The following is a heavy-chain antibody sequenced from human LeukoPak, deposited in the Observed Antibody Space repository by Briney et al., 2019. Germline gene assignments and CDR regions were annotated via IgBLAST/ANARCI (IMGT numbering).Heavy chain of an antibody. D-gene: IGHD6-13*01. CDR2: ISGSGGST. CDR3: AKAAAAGTDWYYYYYMDV. CDR1: GFTFSSYG. Sequence: SGGSLRLSCAASGFTFSSYGMSWVRQAPGKGLEWVSAISGSGGSTYYADSVKGRFTISRDNSKNTLYLQMNSLRAEDTAVYYCAKAAAAGTDWYYYYYMDVWGKGTTVTISS. V-gene: IGHV3-23*01. J-gene: IGHJ6*03.